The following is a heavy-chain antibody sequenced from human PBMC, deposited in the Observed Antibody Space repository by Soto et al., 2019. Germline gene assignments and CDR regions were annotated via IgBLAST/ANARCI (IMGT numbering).Heavy chain of an antibody. Sequence: QVQLQELGPGLVKPSQTLSLTCTVSGGSISSGGYYWSWIRQHPGKGLEWIGYIYYSGSTYYNPSLKSRVTISVDTSKNQFSLKLSSVTAADTAVYYCARDLRYGDYESYGMDVWGQGTTVTVSS. CDR2: IYYSGST. J-gene: IGHJ6*02. V-gene: IGHV4-31*03. D-gene: IGHD4-17*01. CDR1: GGSISSGGYY. CDR3: ARDLRYGDYESYGMDV.